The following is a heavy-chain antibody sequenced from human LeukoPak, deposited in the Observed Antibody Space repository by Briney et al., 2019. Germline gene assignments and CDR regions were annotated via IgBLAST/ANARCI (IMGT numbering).Heavy chain of an antibody. CDR1: GFTFSSYA. Sequence: GGSLRLSCAASGFTFSSYAMSWVRQAPGKGLEWVSAISGSGGSTYYADSVKGRFTISRDNSKNTLYLQMNSLRAENTAVYYWAKRAVGATTFVEYFQHWGQGTLVTVSS. V-gene: IGHV3-23*01. J-gene: IGHJ1*01. CDR3: AKRAVGATTFVEYFQH. CDR2: ISGSGGST. D-gene: IGHD1-26*01.